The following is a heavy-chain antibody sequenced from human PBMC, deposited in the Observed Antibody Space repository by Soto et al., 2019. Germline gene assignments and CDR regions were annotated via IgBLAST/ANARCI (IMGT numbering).Heavy chain of an antibody. J-gene: IGHJ4*02. D-gene: IGHD3-9*01. V-gene: IGHV4-39*01. Sequence: QLQLQESGPGLVKPSETLSLMCSVSDDSINSDKYYWGWIRQPPGKGLEWIGSIYYRGNANYNPSLQTRFTISLDKAKSQFSLKLNFVTAADSAVYFCAKLEGLATISYSFDFLGPGALVTVSS. CDR2: IYYRGNA. CDR1: DDSINSDKYY. CDR3: AKLEGLATISYSFDF.